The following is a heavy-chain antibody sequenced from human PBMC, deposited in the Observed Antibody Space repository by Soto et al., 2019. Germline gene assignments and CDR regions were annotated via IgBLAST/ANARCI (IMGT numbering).Heavy chain of an antibody. V-gene: IGHV3-9*01. CDR3: AKAGMLGQKKWRNYFDS. D-gene: IGHD5-12*01. CDR2: ISWSSDII. J-gene: IGHJ4*02. Sequence: EVQLVESGGGLVQPGRSLRLSCAASGFTFDDYGMHWVRQAPGKGLEWVSAISWSSDIIDYADSVKGRFTISRDNAMRSLYLQMNRLGAEDTALYYCAKAGMLGQKKWRNYFDSWGQGTLVTVSS. CDR1: GFTFDDYG.